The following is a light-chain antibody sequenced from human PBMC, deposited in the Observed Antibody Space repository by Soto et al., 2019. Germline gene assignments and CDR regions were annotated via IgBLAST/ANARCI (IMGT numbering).Light chain of an antibody. CDR1: QSVYNSY. J-gene: IGKJ2*01. V-gene: IGKV3-20*01. CDR2: GAS. CDR3: QQYGSPPHT. Sequence: EIVLTQSPGTLSLSPGEGATLSCRASQSVYNSYLAWYQQKPGQAPRLLINGASNRATGIPDRFSGSGSGTDFTLTISRLEPEDFAVYYCQQYGSPPHTFGQGTKLEIK.